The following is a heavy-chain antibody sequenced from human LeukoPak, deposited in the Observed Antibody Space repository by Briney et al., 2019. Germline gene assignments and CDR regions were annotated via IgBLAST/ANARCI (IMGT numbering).Heavy chain of an antibody. CDR2: ISACNGNT. D-gene: IGHD6-19*01. Sequence: ASVKVSCKASGYTFTSYGISWVRQAPGQGLEWMGWISACNGNTNYAQKLQGRVTMTTDTSTSTAYMELRSLRSDDTAVYYCAREYSSGWYYYYGMDVWGQGTTVTVSS. CDR3: AREYSSGWYYYYGMDV. J-gene: IGHJ6*02. CDR1: GYTFTSYG. V-gene: IGHV1-18*01.